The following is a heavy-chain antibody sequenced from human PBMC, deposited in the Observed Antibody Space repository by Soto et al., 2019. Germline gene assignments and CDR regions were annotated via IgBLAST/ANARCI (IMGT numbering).Heavy chain of an antibody. V-gene: IGHV5-51*01. D-gene: IGHD6-13*01. CDR3: ARHSPIAAAGPVSYYGMEV. CDR1: GYSFTSYW. CDR2: IYPGDSDT. Sequence: GESLEISCKGSGYSFTSYWIGCVRQMPGKGLEWMGIIYPGDSDTRYSPSFQGQVTISADKSISTAYLQWSSLKASDTAMYYCARHSPIAAAGPVSYYGMEVWGKGTKVTVSS. J-gene: IGHJ6*04.